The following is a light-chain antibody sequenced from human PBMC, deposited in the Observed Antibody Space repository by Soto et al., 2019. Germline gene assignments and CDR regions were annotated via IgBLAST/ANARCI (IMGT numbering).Light chain of an antibody. CDR3: ASYTTSSTYV. J-gene: IGLJ1*01. Sequence: QSVLTQPASVSGSPGQSIAISCTGTSSDVGGYSYVSWYQQQPGKAPKLVISDVSNRPSGVSDRFSGSKSGNTASLTISGLQTEDEADHYCASYTTSSTYVFGTGTKLTVL. CDR2: DVS. V-gene: IGLV2-14*01. CDR1: SSDVGGYSY.